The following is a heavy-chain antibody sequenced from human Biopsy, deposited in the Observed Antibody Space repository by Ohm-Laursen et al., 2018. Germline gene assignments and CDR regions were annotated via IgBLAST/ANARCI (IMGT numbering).Heavy chain of an antibody. CDR2: IYYDGIT. J-gene: IGHJ6*02. D-gene: IGHD5-12*01. CDR1: GYSVTNDHY. V-gene: IGHV4-38-2*01. Sequence: GTLSLTCAVSGYSVTNDHYWGWIRQPPGKGLEWIGNIYYDGITYYNPSLKSRSAMSVDTSKNQFSLSLTSVTAADTAVYYCARVAGGYAYYYGMDVWGQGTTVIVSS. CDR3: ARVAGGYAYYYGMDV.